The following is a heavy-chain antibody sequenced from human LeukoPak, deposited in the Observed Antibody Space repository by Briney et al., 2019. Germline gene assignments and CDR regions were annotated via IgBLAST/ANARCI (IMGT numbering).Heavy chain of an antibody. CDR1: GFTFSSYS. Sequence: PGGSLRLSCTASGFTFSSYSMNWVRQAPGRGLEWVSSISSSSSYIYYADSVKGRFTISRDNAKNSLYLQMNSLRAEDTAVYYCARDVYYYDSSGFDYWGQGTLVTVSS. V-gene: IGHV3-21*01. J-gene: IGHJ4*02. CDR2: ISSSSSYI. CDR3: ARDVYYYDSSGFDY. D-gene: IGHD3-22*01.